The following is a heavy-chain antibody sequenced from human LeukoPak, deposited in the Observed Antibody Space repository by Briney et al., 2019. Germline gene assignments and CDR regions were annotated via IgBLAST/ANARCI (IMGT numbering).Heavy chain of an antibody. D-gene: IGHD3-22*01. Sequence: PGGSLRLSCAASGFTFSSYSMNWVRQAPGKGLEWVSSISSSSSYIYYADSVKGRFTISRDNAKNSLYLQMNSLRAEDTAVYYCARGGPYYYDSSLNDYWGQGTLVTVSS. CDR3: ARGGPYYYDSSLNDY. CDR2: ISSSSSYI. CDR1: GFTFSSYS. V-gene: IGHV3-21*01. J-gene: IGHJ4*02.